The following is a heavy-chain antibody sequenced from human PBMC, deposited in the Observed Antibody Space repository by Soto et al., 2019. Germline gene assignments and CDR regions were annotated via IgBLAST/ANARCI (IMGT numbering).Heavy chain of an antibody. CDR3: ARDGYGDYVSDY. CDR1: GFTFSSYS. CDR2: ISVSSSYI. D-gene: IGHD4-17*01. Sequence: GGSLRLSCAASGFTFSSYSMNWVRQAPGKGLEWVSSISVSSSYIYYADSVKGRFTISRDNSKNTLYLQMNSLRAEDTAVYYCARDGYGDYVSDYWGQGTLVTVSS. J-gene: IGHJ4*02. V-gene: IGHV3-21*01.